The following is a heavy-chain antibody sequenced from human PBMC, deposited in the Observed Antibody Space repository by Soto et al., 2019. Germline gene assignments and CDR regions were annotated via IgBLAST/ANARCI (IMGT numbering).Heavy chain of an antibody. Sequence: EVQLVESGGGLVKPGGSLRLSCAASGFTFSSYSMNWVRQAPGKGLEWVSSISSSSSYIYYADSVKGRFTISRDNAKNSLYLQMNSLRAEDTAVYYCARDSGVVVTTSAFDIWGQGTMVTVSS. D-gene: IGHD2-15*01. J-gene: IGHJ3*02. CDR2: ISSSSSYI. V-gene: IGHV3-21*01. CDR1: GFTFSSYS. CDR3: ARDSGVVVTTSAFDI.